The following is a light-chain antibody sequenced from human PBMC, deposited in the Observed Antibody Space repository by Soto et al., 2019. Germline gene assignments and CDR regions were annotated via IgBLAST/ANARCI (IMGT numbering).Light chain of an antibody. CDR2: EGS. CDR3: QQYDTYSRT. V-gene: IGKV1-5*03. Sequence: DIQMTQSPSALSASVGDRVTITCRASQSVSNWLDWYRQKPGEAPKLLIYEGSTVGRGGPSRFSGSASGTDFTLTISSLQPADFATFYCQQYDTYSRTFGQGTKVEVK. J-gene: IGKJ1*01. CDR1: QSVSNW.